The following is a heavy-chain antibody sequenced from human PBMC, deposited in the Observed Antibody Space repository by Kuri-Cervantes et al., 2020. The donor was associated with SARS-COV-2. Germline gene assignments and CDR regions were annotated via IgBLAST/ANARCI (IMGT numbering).Heavy chain of an antibody. J-gene: IGHJ2*01. CDR2: ISSSSSYI. CDR3: ARDERDYDFWSGYYKDENWYFDL. V-gene: IGHV3-21*01. CDR1: GFTFSSYS. Sequence: GESLKISCAASGFTFSSYSMNWVRQAPGKGLEWVSSISSSSSYIYYADSAKGRFTISRDNAKNSLYLQMNSLRAEDTAVYYCARDERDYDFWSGYYKDENWYFDLWGRGTLVTVSS. D-gene: IGHD3-3*01.